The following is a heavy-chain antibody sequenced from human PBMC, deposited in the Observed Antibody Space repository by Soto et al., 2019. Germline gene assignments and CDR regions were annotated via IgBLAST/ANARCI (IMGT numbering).Heavy chain of an antibody. D-gene: IGHD2-2*01. V-gene: IGHV5-10-1*01. Sequence: GESLKISCNGSGYSFTSYWITWVRQMPVPGLEWTGRIDPSDSYTNYSPSFPGHVTISADKSISTAYLQWSSLKASDTAMYYCASLTGYCSSTSCPGGYYHRMDVWGQGSTLTASS. CDR2: IDPSDSYT. J-gene: IGHJ6*02. CDR3: ASLTGYCSSTSCPGGYYHRMDV. CDR1: GYSFTSYW.